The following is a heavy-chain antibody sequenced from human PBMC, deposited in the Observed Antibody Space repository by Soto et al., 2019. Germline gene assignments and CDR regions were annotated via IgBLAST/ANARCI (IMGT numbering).Heavy chain of an antibody. CDR3: ASSHAGAHITAAVH. CDR2: IYHSGSN. V-gene: IGHV4-30-2*01. D-gene: IGHD6-13*01. Sequence: QLQLQESGSGLVKPSQTLSLTCAVSGGSISSGGYSWSWIRQPPGKGLEWRGYIYHSGSNHYTPSLKRRVTISVDRSKNQFSLKLSSVTAADTAVYYCASSHAGAHITAAVHWGQGTLVTVSS. J-gene: IGHJ4*02. CDR1: GGSISSGGYS.